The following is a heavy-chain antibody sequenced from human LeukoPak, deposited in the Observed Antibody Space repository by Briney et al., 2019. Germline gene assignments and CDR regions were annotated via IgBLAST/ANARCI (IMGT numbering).Heavy chain of an antibody. D-gene: IGHD3-22*01. Sequence: ASVKVSCKASGYTFTSYGISWVRQAPGQGLEWMGWISAYNGNTNYAQKLQGRVTMTTDTSTSTAYMELRSLRSDDTAVYYCATDRAQTLYYYDSSWVAFDIWGQGTMVTVSS. CDR3: ATDRAQTLYYYDSSWVAFDI. CDR2: ISAYNGNT. CDR1: GYTFTSYG. J-gene: IGHJ3*02. V-gene: IGHV1-18*01.